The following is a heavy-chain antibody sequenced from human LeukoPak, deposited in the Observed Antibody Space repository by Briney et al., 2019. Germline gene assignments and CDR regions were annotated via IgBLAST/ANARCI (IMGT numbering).Heavy chain of an antibody. CDR3: ARRGLPQGFDI. CDR1: GGSLSSYY. D-gene: IGHD4-11*01. V-gene: IGHV4-59*01. Sequence: SETLSLTCTVSGGSLSSYYWSWIRQPPGKGLEWIGYIYYSGSTNYNPSLKSRVTISVDTSKNQFSLKLSSVTAADTAVYYCARRGLPQGFDIWGQGTMVTVSS. CDR2: IYYSGST. J-gene: IGHJ3*02.